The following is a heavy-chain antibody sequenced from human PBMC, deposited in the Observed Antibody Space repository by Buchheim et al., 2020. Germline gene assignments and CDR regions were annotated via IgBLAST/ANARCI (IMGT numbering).Heavy chain of an antibody. CDR1: GYTFTNYY. D-gene: IGHD6-19*01. J-gene: IGHJ6*02. CDR3: ASGIIVAGTYYYFGMDV. CDR2: INPRSGST. Sequence: QVQLAQSGAEVKKPGASVKVSCTASGYTFTNYYIHWVRQAPGQGLEWMGAINPRSGSTDCAQKFRGRLTMTRDTSTSTVYMELSSLRSEDAAVYYCASGIIVAGTYYYFGMDVWCQGTT. V-gene: IGHV1-46*01.